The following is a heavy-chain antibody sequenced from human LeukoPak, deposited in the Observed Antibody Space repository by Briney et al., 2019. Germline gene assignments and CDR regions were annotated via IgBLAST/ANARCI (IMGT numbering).Heavy chain of an antibody. Sequence: PGGSLRLSRAASGFTFSNYWMSWVRQAPGKGLEWVANIKQDETEKDYVDSVKGRFTISRDNAKNSLYLQMNSLRAEDTAVYYCAREGNRRAFDIWGQGTMVTASS. V-gene: IGHV3-7*01. J-gene: IGHJ3*02. CDR3: AREGNRRAFDI. CDR1: GFTFSNYW. D-gene: IGHD1-14*01. CDR2: IKQDETEK.